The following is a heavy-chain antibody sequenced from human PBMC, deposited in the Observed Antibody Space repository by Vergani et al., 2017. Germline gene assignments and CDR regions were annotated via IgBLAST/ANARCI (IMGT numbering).Heavy chain of an antibody. Sequence: EVQLVQSGAEVKKPGATMKIFCKVSGYTFTDHYMHWVKQAPGKGLEWMGLVDPEDGETIYAEKFKGRVTIAADTSTDTAHLELNSLRSEDTAVYYCATPQTVTTGGMEVWGQGTTVIVSS. CDR1: GYTFTDHY. V-gene: IGHV1-69-2*01. J-gene: IGHJ6*02. CDR2: VDPEDGET. D-gene: IGHD4-17*01. CDR3: ATPQTVTTGGMEV.